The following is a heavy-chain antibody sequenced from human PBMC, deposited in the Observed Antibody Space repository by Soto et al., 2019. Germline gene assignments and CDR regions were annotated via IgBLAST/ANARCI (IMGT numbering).Heavy chain of an antibody. J-gene: IGHJ1*01. CDR3: AKDRSGSYREYFQH. Sequence: EVQLLESGGGLVQPGGSLRLSCAASGFTFSSYAMSWVRQAPGKGLEWVSAISGSGGSTYYADSVKGRFTISRDNSKNTLYLQMNRLSAEDTAVYYCAKDRSGSYREYFQHWGQGTLVTVSS. CDR1: GFTFSSYA. CDR2: ISGSGGST. V-gene: IGHV3-23*01. D-gene: IGHD1-26*01.